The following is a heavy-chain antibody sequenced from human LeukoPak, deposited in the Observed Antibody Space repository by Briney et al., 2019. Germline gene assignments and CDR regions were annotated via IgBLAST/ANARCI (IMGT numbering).Heavy chain of an antibody. D-gene: IGHD2-21*02. V-gene: IGHV3-43*02. CDR2: ISGDGGST. Sequence: PGGSLRLSCAASGFTFDDYAMHWVRQAPGKGLEWVCLISGDGGSTYYADSVKGRFTISRDNSKNSLYLQMNSLRTEDTALYYCAKDMGDCGGDCYTAFDIWGQGTMVTVSS. CDR3: AKDMGDCGGDCYTAFDI. CDR1: GFTFDDYA. J-gene: IGHJ3*02.